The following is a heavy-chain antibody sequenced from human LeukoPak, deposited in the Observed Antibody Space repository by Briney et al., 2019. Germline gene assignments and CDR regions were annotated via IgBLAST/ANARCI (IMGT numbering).Heavy chain of an antibody. CDR3: ARVVSSWYFDY. CDR2: ISYDGNNK. J-gene: IGHJ4*02. D-gene: IGHD6-13*01. V-gene: IGHV3-30-3*01. CDR1: GFTFSSYA. Sequence: GGSLRLFCVVSGFTFSSYAMHWVRQAPGKGLEWVAVISYDGNNKYYADSVKGRFTISRDNSNNTLYLQMNGLRAEDTAVYYCARVVSSWYFDYWGQGTLVTVSS.